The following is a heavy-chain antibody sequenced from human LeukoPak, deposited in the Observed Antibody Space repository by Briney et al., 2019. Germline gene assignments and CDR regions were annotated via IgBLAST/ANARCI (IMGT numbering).Heavy chain of an antibody. CDR1: GFTFSSYW. D-gene: IGHD4-11*01. V-gene: IGHV3-7*01. CDR2: IKQDGSEK. J-gene: IGHJ4*02. CDR3: ARDRPPYGNRPDY. Sequence: GGSLRLSCAASGFTFSSYWMSWVRQAPRKGMEWVANIKQDGSEKYYVDSVKGRFTISRDNAKNSLYLQMNSLRAEDTAVYYCARDRPPYGNRPDYWGQGTLVTVSS.